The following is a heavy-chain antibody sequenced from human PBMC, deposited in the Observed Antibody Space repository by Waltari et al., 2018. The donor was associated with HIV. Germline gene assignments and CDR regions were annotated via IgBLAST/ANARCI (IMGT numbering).Heavy chain of an antibody. J-gene: IGHJ4*02. CDR1: GDSISSRNYY. Sequence: QLQLQESGPSLVKPSATLSLTCNVSGDSISSRNYYWGWIRQPPGKGREWIGSFYHSGATYDNRSLKSRVAIFVDVSKNQFSLEVSSVTAADTAIYYCATTAFYYESSGFFWGQGALVSVSA. V-gene: IGHV4-39*01. CDR2: FYHSGAT. CDR3: ATTAFYYESSGFF. D-gene: IGHD3-22*01.